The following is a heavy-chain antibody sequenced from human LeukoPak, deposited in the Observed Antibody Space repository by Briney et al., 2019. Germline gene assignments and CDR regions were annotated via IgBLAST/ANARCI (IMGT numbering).Heavy chain of an antibody. CDR2: ISGSGGST. V-gene: IGHV3-23*01. J-gene: IGHJ6*02. Sequence: GGSLRLSCAASGFTFSSYAMSWVRQAPGKGLEWVSAISGSGGSTYYADSVKGRFTTSRDNSKNTLYLQMNSLRAEDTAVYYCARNPNLYYYYYYGMDVWGQGTTVTVSS. CDR3: ARNPNLYYYYYYGMDV. CDR1: GFTFSSYA.